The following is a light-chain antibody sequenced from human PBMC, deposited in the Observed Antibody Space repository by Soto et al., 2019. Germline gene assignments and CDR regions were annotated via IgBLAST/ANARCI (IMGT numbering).Light chain of an antibody. Sequence: EIVLTQSPGTLSLSPGERATLSCRASPSVSSSYLAWYQQKPGQAPRLLIYDTSKRATGIPARFSGSGSGTDFTLTISRLEPEDFAVYYCQQYGSSGTFGQGTKVDIK. CDR2: DTS. J-gene: IGKJ1*01. V-gene: IGKV3-20*01. CDR1: PSVSSSY. CDR3: QQYGSSGT.